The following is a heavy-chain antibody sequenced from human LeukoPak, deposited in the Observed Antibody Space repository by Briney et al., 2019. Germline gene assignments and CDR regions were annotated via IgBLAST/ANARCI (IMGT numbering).Heavy chain of an antibody. CDR3: AKHIAVATFDC. CDR2: ISGTSGST. J-gene: IGHJ4*02. V-gene: IGHV3-23*01. Sequence: GGSLRLSCVASGFTFSSYAMSWVRQAPGKGLEWVSAISGTSGSTYYTDSVKGRFTISRDNSKNTLYLQMNSLRAEDTAEYYCAKHIAVATFDCWGQGTLVTVSS. D-gene: IGHD6-19*01. CDR1: GFTFSSYA.